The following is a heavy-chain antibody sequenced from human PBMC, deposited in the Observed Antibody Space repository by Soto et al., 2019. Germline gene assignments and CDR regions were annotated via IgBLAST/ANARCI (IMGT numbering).Heavy chain of an antibody. J-gene: IGHJ6*02. V-gene: IGHV3-21*01. CDR3: ARDKGAYSSSGNYYYYGMDV. CDR1: GFTFSSYS. D-gene: IGHD6-13*01. Sequence: EVQLVESGGGLVKPGGSLRLSCAASGFTFSSYSMNWVRQAPGKGLEWVSSISSSSYIYYADSVKGRFTISRDNAKNSLYLQMNSLRAEDTAVYYCARDKGAYSSSGNYYYYGMDVWGQGTTVTVSS. CDR2: ISSSSYI.